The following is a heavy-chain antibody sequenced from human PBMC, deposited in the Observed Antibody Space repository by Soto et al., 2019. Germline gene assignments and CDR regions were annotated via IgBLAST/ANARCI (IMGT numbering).Heavy chain of an antibody. V-gene: IGHV4-31*03. CDR2: IYYSGST. J-gene: IGHJ3*02. D-gene: IGHD3-9*01. CDR3: ARGDVLRYFDCDAFDI. Sequence: PSETLSLTCTVSGGSISSGGYYWSWIRQHPGKGLEWIGYIYYSGSTYYNPSLKSRVTISVDTSKNQFSLKLSSVTAADTVVYYCARGDVLRYFDCDAFDIWGQGTMVTVSS. CDR1: GGSISSGGYY.